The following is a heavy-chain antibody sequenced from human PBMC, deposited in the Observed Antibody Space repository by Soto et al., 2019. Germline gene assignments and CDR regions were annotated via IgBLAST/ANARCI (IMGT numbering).Heavy chain of an antibody. J-gene: IGHJ6*03. CDR1: GFPLSDSA. D-gene: IGHD2-15*01. CDR3: TRHAGGQVEHSFYYYFMDV. V-gene: IGHV3-73*01. CDR2: IRSKTNNYAT. Sequence: EVQLVESGGGLVQPGGSVKLACLASGFPLSDSAIHWVRKASGKGLEWVGRIRSKTNNYATTYGAPVRGRFTLSRDDSKNTAYLQMNNLESEDAAVYYCTRHAGGQVEHSFYYYFMDVWGKWTTVSV.